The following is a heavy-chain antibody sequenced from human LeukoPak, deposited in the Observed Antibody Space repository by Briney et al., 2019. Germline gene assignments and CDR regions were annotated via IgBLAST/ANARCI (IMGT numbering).Heavy chain of an antibody. CDR3: ARDLYSNALDY. Sequence: PGGSLRLSCAASGFTFSNAWMSWVRQAPGKGLVWVSRISTDGSSAMYADSVKGRFTISRDNAKNTLYLQMDSLRAEDTAVYYCARDLYSNALDYWGQGTLVTVSS. CDR1: GFTFSNAW. V-gene: IGHV3-74*03. CDR2: ISTDGSSA. D-gene: IGHD6-13*01. J-gene: IGHJ4*02.